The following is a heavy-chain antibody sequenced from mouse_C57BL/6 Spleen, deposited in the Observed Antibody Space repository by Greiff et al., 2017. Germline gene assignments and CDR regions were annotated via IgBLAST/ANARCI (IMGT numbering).Heavy chain of an antibody. J-gene: IGHJ2*01. D-gene: IGHD2-5*01. CDR2: INPSTGGT. CDR3: ASYYSNYAFDY. Sequence: EVQLQQSGPELVKPGASVKISCKASGYSFTGYYMNWVKQSPEKSLEWIGEINPSTGGTTYNQKFKAKATLTVDKSSSTAYMQLKSLTSEDSAVYYCASYYSNYAFDYWGQDTTLTVSS. CDR1: GYSFTGYY. V-gene: IGHV1-42*01.